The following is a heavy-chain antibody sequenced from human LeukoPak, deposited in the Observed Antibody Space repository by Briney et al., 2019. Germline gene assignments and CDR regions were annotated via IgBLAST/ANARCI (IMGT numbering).Heavy chain of an antibody. CDR3: ASGGREWLNRLDY. J-gene: IGHJ4*02. V-gene: IGHV4-4*02. Sequence: PSGTLSLTCAVSGGSISSSNWWSWVRPPPGRGLEWIGEIYHSGSTNYNPSLKSRVTISVDKSKNQFSLKLSSVTAADTAVYYCASGGREWLNRLDYWGQGTLVTVSS. CDR1: GGSISSSNW. CDR2: IYHSGST. D-gene: IGHD5-12*01.